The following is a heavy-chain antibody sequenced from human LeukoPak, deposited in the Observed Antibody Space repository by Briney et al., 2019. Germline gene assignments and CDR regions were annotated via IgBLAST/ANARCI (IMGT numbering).Heavy chain of an antibody. CDR1: GFTFSSYW. CDR2: INHNGNVN. Sequence: GGSLRLSCAASGFTFSSYWMNWARQAPGQGLEWVASINHNGNVNYYVDSVKGRFTISRDNAQNSLYLQMSNLRAEDTAVYFCARGGGLDVWGQGATVTVSS. CDR3: ARGGGLDV. V-gene: IGHV3-7*03. D-gene: IGHD3-16*01. J-gene: IGHJ6*02.